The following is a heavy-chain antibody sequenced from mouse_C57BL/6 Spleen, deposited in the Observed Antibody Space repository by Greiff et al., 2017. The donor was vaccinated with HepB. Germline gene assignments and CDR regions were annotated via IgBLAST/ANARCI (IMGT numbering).Heavy chain of an antibody. CDR3: ARNYYGSSSVY. V-gene: IGHV14-2*01. D-gene: IGHD1-1*01. Sequence: VQLKQSGAELVKPGASVKLSCTASGFTINDYYMHWVKQRTEQGLEWIGRIDPDDGDTKDAPKFKGKATITADTSSNTAYLQRSSLTSEDAAVYYCARNYYGSSSVYWGQGTTLTVSS. CDR1: GFTINDYY. CDR2: IDPDDGDT. J-gene: IGHJ2*01.